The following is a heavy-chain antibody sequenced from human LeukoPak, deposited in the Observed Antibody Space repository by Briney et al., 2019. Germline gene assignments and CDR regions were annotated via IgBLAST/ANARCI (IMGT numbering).Heavy chain of an antibody. CDR2: INPNSGGT. J-gene: IGHJ3*02. D-gene: IGHD1-1*01. Sequence: ASVKVSCKASGYTFTGYYMHWVRQAPGQGLEWMGWINPNSGGTNYAQKFQGRVTMTRDTSISTAYMELSRLRSDDTAVYYCASRTARARERAFDIWGQGTMVTVSS. CDR1: GYTFTGYY. CDR3: ASRTARARERAFDI. V-gene: IGHV1-2*02.